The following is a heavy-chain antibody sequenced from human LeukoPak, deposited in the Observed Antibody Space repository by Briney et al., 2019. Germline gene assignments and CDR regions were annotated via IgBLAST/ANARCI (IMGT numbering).Heavy chain of an antibody. CDR3: VTAEAVAGFDY. CDR2: INPNSGGT. Sequence: ASVKVSCKASGYTFTGYYMHWLRPAPGQGLEWMGWINPNSGGTNYAQKFQGRVTMTRDTSISTAYMELSRLRSDDTAVYYCVTAEAVAGFDYWGQGTLVTVSS. V-gene: IGHV1-2*02. D-gene: IGHD6-19*01. J-gene: IGHJ4*02. CDR1: GYTFTGYY.